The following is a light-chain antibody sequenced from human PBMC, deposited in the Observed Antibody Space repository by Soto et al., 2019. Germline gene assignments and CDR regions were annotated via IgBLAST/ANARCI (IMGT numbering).Light chain of an antibody. CDR1: ESLDSRS. Sequence: EMGLAQSPGTLSLSPGERATVSCRASESLDSRSLVWYQHKSGQAPRFLIYGTSTSAPGIPERFSGSGSGTTFSLPITSLEPADFPAYYCQHYGGSSTFGPGTRVDI. J-gene: IGKJ3*01. V-gene: IGKV3-20*01. CDR2: GTS. CDR3: QHYGGSST.